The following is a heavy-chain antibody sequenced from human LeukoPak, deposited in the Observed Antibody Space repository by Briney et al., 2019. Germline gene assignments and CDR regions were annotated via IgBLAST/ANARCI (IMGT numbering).Heavy chain of an antibody. CDR1: GYTLTELS. Sequence: GASVKVSCKVSGYTLTELSMYWVRQAPGKGLEWMGGFDPEDGETIYAQKFQGRVTMTEDTSTDTAYMELSSLRSEDTAVYYCATGIGSGYYAPSDYWGQGTLVTVSS. J-gene: IGHJ4*02. V-gene: IGHV1-24*01. D-gene: IGHD3-3*01. CDR3: ATGIGSGYYAPSDY. CDR2: FDPEDGET.